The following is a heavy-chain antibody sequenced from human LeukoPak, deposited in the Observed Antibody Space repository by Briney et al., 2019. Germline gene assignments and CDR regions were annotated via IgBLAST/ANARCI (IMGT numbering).Heavy chain of an antibody. V-gene: IGHV3-74*01. J-gene: IGHJ4*02. CDR1: GFTFSSYW. Sequence: GGSLRLSCAASGFTFSSYWMHWVRQAPGKGLVWVSRINEHGSTTNYADSVKDRFTISRDNPKNTLYLQMNSLRAEDTAVYYCARDVGGSGSHWGQGTLVTVSS. CDR3: ARDVGGSGSH. CDR2: INEHGSTT. D-gene: IGHD3-10*01.